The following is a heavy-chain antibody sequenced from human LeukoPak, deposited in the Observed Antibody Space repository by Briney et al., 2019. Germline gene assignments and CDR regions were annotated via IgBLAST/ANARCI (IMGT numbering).Heavy chain of an antibody. D-gene: IGHD6-13*01. V-gene: IGHV3-7*01. Sequence: SGGSLRLSCAASGFTFSSYWMSWVRQAPGKGLEWGADIKQDGSEKYYVDSVKGRFTISRDNAKNSLYLQMNSLRAEDTAVYYCARESSSWYGRWFDPWGQGTLVTVSS. CDR2: IKQDGSEK. CDR1: GFTFSSYW. CDR3: ARESSSWYGRWFDP. J-gene: IGHJ5*02.